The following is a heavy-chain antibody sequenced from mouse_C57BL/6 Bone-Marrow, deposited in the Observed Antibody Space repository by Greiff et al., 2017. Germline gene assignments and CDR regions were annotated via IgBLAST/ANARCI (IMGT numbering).Heavy chain of an antibody. V-gene: IGHV1-5*01. CDR1: GYTFTSYW. D-gene: IGHD3-2*02. CDR2: INPGNSDT. Sequence: EVKVVESGTVLARPGASVKMSCKTSGYTFTSYWMHWVKQRPGQGLEWIGAINPGNSDTSYNPKFKGKAKLTAVPYTSTAHMEICSLTNENSAVYYSTTDSSDPLDYWGQGTTLTVSS. CDR3: TTDSSDPLDY. J-gene: IGHJ2*01.